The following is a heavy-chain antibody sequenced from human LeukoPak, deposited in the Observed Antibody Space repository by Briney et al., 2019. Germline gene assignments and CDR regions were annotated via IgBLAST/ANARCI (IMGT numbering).Heavy chain of an antibody. CDR3: ARHYDPYYYYYGMDV. CDR2: INHSGST. D-gene: IGHD3-3*01. CDR1: GGSISSYY. Sequence: SETLSLTCTVSGGSISSYYWSWIRQPPGKGLEWIGEINHSGSTNYNPSLKSRVTISVDTSKNQFSLKLGSVTAADTAVYYCARHYDPYYYYYGMDVWGQGTTVTVSS. J-gene: IGHJ6*02. V-gene: IGHV4-34*01.